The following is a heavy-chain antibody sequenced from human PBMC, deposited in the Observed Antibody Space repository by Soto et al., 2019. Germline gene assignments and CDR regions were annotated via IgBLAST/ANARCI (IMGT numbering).Heavy chain of an antibody. V-gene: IGHV4-59*01. Sequence: SETLSLTCTVSGGSISSYYWSWIRQPPGKGLEWIGYIYYSGSTNYNPSLKSRVTISVDTSKNQFSLKLSSVTAADTAVYYCARAGLPSARQWLVPTFDYWGKGTLVTVSS. CDR3: ARAGLPSARQWLVPTFDY. CDR2: IYYSGST. J-gene: IGHJ4*02. D-gene: IGHD6-19*01. CDR1: GGSISSYY.